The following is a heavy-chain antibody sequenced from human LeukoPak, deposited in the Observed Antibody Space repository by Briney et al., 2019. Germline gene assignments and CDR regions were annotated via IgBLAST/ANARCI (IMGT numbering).Heavy chain of an antibody. D-gene: IGHD5-12*01. CDR2: IDPSDSYT. CDR3: ASLYGGSPPYDFDY. V-gene: IGHV5-10-1*01. Sequence: GESLKISCKGSGYSFTSYWISWVREMPAKGLEWMGRIDPSDSYTNYSPSFQGHVTISADKSISTAYLQWSSLKASDTAMYYCASLYGGSPPYDFDYWGQGTLVTVSS. J-gene: IGHJ4*02. CDR1: GYSFTSYW.